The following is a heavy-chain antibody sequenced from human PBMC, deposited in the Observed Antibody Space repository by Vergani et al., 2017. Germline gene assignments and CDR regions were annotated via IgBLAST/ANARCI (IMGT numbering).Heavy chain of an antibody. Sequence: QVQLVESGGGVVQPGKSLILSCETSGFIFSDYVMHWVRQAPGKGLEWVAGIWHDGSNEKYVDSVQGRFTISRDNSKNTLYLEMESLRVEDTAVYYCARDPGSLEYSSSSMDYWGQGTLVTVSS. CDR2: IWHDGSNE. CDR3: ARDPGSLEYSSSSMDY. CDR1: GFIFSDYV. J-gene: IGHJ4*02. V-gene: IGHV3-33*01. D-gene: IGHD6-6*01.